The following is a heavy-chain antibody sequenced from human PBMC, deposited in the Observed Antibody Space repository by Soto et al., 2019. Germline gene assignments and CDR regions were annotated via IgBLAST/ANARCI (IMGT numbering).Heavy chain of an antibody. CDR3: ASSSIAARAPAFDI. V-gene: IGHV3-53*01. CDR2: IYSGGST. J-gene: IGHJ3*02. CDR1: GFTVSSNY. D-gene: IGHD6-6*01. Sequence: GGSQRLSCAASGFTVSSNYMSWVRQAPGKGLEWVSVIYSGGSTYYADSVKGRFTISRDNSKNTLYLQMNSLRAEDTAVYYCASSSIAARAPAFDIWGQGTMVTVSS.